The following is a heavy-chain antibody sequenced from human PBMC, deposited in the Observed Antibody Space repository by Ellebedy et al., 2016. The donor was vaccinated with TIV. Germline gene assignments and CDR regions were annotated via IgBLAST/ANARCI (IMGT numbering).Heavy chain of an antibody. V-gene: IGHV3-33*01. CDR2: IWYDGSNK. D-gene: IGHD1-1*01. CDR1: GFTFSSYG. CDR3: ARDLEPGGYNWFDP. Sequence: GESLKISXAASGFTFSSYGMHWVRQAPGKGLEWVAVIWYDGSNKYYADSVKGRFTISRDNSKNTLYLQMNSLRAEDTAVYYCARDLEPGGYNWFDPWGQGTLVTVSS. J-gene: IGHJ5*02.